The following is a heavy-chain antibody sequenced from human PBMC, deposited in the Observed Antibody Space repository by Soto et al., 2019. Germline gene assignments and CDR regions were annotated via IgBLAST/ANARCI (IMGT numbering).Heavy chain of an antibody. CDR1: GASITDYS. CDR2: IYATGKN. V-gene: IGHV4-4*07. Sequence: SETLSLTCSVSGASITDYSWNWIRQSAGKGLEWIGRIYATGKNQVNPSLQSRVTTSLDTSKNQFSLKLTSVTAADTAVYYCARESGENWSYEAYWGQGTLVTVSS. J-gene: IGHJ4*02. CDR3: ARESGENWSYEAY. D-gene: IGHD1-7*01.